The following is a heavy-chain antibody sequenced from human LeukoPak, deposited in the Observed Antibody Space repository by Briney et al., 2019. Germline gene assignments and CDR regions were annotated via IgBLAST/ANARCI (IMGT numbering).Heavy chain of an antibody. CDR2: ISSSSSYI. V-gene: IGHV3-21*01. CDR3: ATGIVVVIASRDY. D-gene: IGHD2-21*01. Sequence: PGGSLGLSCAASGFTFSSYSMNWVRQAPGKGLEWVSSISSSSSYIYYADSVKGRFTISRDNAKNSLYLQMNSLRAEDTAVYYCATGIVVVIASRDYWGQGTLVTVSS. J-gene: IGHJ4*02. CDR1: GFTFSSYS.